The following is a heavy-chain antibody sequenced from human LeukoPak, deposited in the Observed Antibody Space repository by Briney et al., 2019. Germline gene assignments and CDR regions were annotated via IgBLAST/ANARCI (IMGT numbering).Heavy chain of an antibody. CDR1: GFSVSGHY. V-gene: IGHV3-53*01. Sequence: PGGSLRLSCTVSGFSVSGHYMAWVRHAPGKGLQWVSVIYSGGNTYYADSVEGRFTISRDNPKNTLYLQMNSLGAEDTAVYYCTRVYAWHFDYWGQGALVTVSS. J-gene: IGHJ4*02. CDR2: IYSGGNT. D-gene: IGHD2-2*01. CDR3: TRVYAWHFDY.